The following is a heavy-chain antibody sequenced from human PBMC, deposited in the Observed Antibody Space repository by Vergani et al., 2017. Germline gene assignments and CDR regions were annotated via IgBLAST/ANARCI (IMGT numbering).Heavy chain of an antibody. CDR3: AKDQVLYWGNWFDP. J-gene: IGHJ5*02. Sequence: EVQLLESGGGLVQPGGSLRLSCAASGFTFSSYAMSWVRPAPGKGLEWVSAISGSGGSTYYADSVKGRFTISRDNSKNTLYLQMNSLRAEDTPVYYCAKDQVLYWGNWFDPWGQGTLVTVSS. V-gene: IGHV3-23*01. CDR1: GFTFSSYA. D-gene: IGHD2-2*02. CDR2: ISGSGGST.